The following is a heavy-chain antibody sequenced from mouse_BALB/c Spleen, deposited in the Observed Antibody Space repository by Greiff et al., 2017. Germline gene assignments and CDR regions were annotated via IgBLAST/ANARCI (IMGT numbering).Heavy chain of an antibody. CDR3: AREAPSGYGAMDY. CDR2: IWAGGST. Sequence: QVQLQQSGPGLVAPSQSLSITCTVSGFSLTSYGVHWVRQPPGKGLEWLGVIWAGGSTNYNSALMSRLSISKDNSKSQVFLKMNSLQTDDTAMYYCAREAPSGYGAMDYWGQGTSVTVSS. D-gene: IGHD3-1*01. J-gene: IGHJ4*01. CDR1: GFSLTSYG. V-gene: IGHV2-9*02.